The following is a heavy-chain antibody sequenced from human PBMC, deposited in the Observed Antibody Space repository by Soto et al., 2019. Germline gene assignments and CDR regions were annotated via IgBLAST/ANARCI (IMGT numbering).Heavy chain of an antibody. Sequence: QVQLVESGGGVVQPGRSLRLSCAASGFPFSTYGMHWVRQAPGKGLEWVAVIWSDGGNKYYADSVKGRFTISRDNSKNMLYLQMNSLRAEDTAVYYWASRSPALDYWGQRTLVTVAA. CDR1: GFPFSTYG. CDR3: ASRSPALDY. V-gene: IGHV3-33*01. J-gene: IGHJ4*02. CDR2: IWSDGGNK. D-gene: IGHD2-2*01.